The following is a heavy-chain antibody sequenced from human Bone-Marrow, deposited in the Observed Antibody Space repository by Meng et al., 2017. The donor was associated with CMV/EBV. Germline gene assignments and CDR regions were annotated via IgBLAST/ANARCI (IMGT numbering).Heavy chain of an antibody. V-gene: IGHV4-39*01. CDR1: GGSISSSSYY. J-gene: IGHJ5*02. Sequence: SETLSLTCTVSGGSISSSSYYWGWIRQPPGKGLEWIGSIYYSGSTYYNPSLKSRVTISVDTSKNQFSLKLSPVTAADTAVYYCASYNIVVVPAAIYNWFDPWGQGTLVTVSS. D-gene: IGHD2-2*02. CDR2: IYYSGST. CDR3: ASYNIVVVPAAIYNWFDP.